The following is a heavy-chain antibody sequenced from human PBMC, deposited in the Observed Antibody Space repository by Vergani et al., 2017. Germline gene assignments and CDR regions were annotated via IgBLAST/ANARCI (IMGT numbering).Heavy chain of an antibody. Sequence: QVQLVESGGGVVQPGRSLRLSCAASGFTFSSYGMHWVRQAPGKGLEWVSVIYSGGSTYYADSVKGRFTISRDNSKNTLYLQMNSLRAEDTAVYYCAREDPRGMDVWGQGTTVTVSS. CDR3: AREDPRGMDV. CDR1: GFTFSSYG. CDR2: IYSGGST. V-gene: IGHV3-NL1*01. J-gene: IGHJ6*02.